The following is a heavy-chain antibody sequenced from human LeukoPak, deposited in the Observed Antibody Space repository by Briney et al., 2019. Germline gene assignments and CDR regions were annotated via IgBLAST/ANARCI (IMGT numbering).Heavy chain of an antibody. D-gene: IGHD1-1*01. J-gene: IGHJ5*02. Sequence: SVKVSCKTSGDTFSNFVISWVRQAPGQGLEWMARIIPKFDLTKIAQKFEGRVTITADTSTSTVYLELSNVRSDDTAIYYCTRDQNVRGVAAGMEGWFDPWGQGTLVTVSS. CDR3: TRDQNVRGVAAGMEGWFDP. CDR2: IIPKFDLT. V-gene: IGHV1-69*04. CDR1: GDTFSNFV.